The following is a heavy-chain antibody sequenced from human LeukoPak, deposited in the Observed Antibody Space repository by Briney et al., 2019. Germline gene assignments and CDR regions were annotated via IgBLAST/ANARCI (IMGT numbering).Heavy chain of an antibody. CDR3: ARERSSSGGHSWFDP. D-gene: IGHD4-23*01. J-gene: IGHJ5*02. V-gene: IGHV4-39*07. CDR2: IYYTGVT. Sequence: SETLSLTCTVSGGYIITSGHYWGWIRQPPGKGLEWIGSIYYTGVTSTNPFFRSRMSISVDTSKNKFSLNLTSVTAADAAVYYCARERSSSGGHSWFDPWGQGTLVTVSS. CDR1: GGYIITSGHY.